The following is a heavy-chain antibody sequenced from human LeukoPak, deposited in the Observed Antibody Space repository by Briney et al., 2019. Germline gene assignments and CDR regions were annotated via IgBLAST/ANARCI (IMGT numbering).Heavy chain of an antibody. Sequence: GGSLRLSCATSEFKFSSYEMHWVCQTPGRGLEYVSGISGNGLSSYYAISVKGRFIISRDNSKNTLYLQMGSLKTEDMAVYYCARSTEGTAHFDYWGQGTLVIVSS. CDR1: EFKFSSYE. CDR3: ARSTEGTAHFDY. J-gene: IGHJ4*02. D-gene: IGHD1-7*01. V-gene: IGHV3-64*01. CDR2: ISGNGLSS.